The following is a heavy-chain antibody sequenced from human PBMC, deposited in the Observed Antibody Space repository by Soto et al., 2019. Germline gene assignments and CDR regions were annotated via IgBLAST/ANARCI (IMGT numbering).Heavy chain of an antibody. D-gene: IGHD4-17*01. J-gene: IGHJ5*02. Sequence: QVQLVQSGAEVKKPGSSVKVSCKASGGTFSSYAISWVRQAPGQGLEGMGGIIPIFGTANYAQKFQGRVTITADESTSTAYMELSSLRSEDTAVYYCARTRGAAVTTKHWFDPWGQGTLVTVSS. CDR2: IIPIFGTA. CDR3: ARTRGAAVTTKHWFDP. CDR1: GGTFSSYA. V-gene: IGHV1-69*12.